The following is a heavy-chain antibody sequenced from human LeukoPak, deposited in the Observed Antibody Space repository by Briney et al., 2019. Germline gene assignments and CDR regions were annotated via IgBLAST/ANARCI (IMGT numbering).Heavy chain of an antibody. CDR2: ISGSGGST. V-gene: IGHV3-23*01. Sequence: GGSLRLSCAASGFTFSSYAMSWVRQAPGKGLEWVSAISGSGGSTYYADSVKGRFTISRDNSRNTLYLQMNSLRAEDTAVYYCAKDDYGEPIEYWGQGTLVTVSS. CDR3: AKDDYGEPIEY. D-gene: IGHD4-17*01. J-gene: IGHJ4*02. CDR1: GFTFSSYA.